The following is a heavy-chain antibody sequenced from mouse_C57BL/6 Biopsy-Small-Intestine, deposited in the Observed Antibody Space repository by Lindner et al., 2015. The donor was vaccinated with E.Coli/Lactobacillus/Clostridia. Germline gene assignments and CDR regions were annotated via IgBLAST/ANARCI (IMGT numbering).Heavy chain of an antibody. Sequence: LQESGPELVNPGASVKISCKASGYSFTGYYMHWVKQSPEKSLEWIGEIDPSTGGTTYNQKFKARATLTVDKSSSTAYMQLKSLTSEDSAVYFCARRGYYRYAYYYAMDFWGQGTSVTVSS. CDR1: GYSFTGYY. D-gene: IGHD2-14*01. CDR3: ARRGYYRYAYYYAMDF. V-gene: IGHV1-42*01. CDR2: IDPSTGGT. J-gene: IGHJ4*01.